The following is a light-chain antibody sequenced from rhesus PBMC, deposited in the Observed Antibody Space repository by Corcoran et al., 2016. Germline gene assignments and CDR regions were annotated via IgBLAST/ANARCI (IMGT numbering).Light chain of an antibody. CDR2: DAN. Sequence: DIQMSQSPSSLSASVGARVTITCRASQGISSYLNWYQQKPGTSPKLLIYDANSLASGVPARFSGSGSGTDFTLTFSRLQPKVIATYCCQRGNSNPFACGPGTKLDIK. CDR3: QRGNSNPFA. V-gene: IGKV1-32*02. J-gene: IGKJ3*01. CDR1: QGISSY.